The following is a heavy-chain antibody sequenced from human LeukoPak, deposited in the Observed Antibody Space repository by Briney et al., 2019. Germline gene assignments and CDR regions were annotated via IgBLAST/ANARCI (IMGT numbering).Heavy chain of an antibody. J-gene: IGHJ4*02. Sequence: APVKVSCKSSGYPFTGYYIHWVRQAPGQGLEWMGWINPNNGGTNSAQKFQGRVTMTRDTSIGTAYMELNRLTYDDTAVYYCGGDRHWNQGNFDYWGQGTLVTVSS. V-gene: IGHV1-2*02. D-gene: IGHD1-1*01. CDR3: GGDRHWNQGNFDY. CDR1: GYPFTGYY. CDR2: INPNNGGT.